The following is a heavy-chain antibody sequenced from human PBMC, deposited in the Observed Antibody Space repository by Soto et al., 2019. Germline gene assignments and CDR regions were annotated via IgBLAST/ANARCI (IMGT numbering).Heavy chain of an antibody. Sequence: AAVKVSCNSSGYTFTSYGISWLRQAPGQGLEWMGWISAYNGNTNYAQKLQGRVTMTTDTSTSTAYMELSSLRSDDTAVSYCAREEGATTYLDYWGQRTLVTVSS. V-gene: IGHV1-18*04. CDR2: ISAYNGNT. CDR3: AREEGATTYLDY. D-gene: IGHD1-26*01. J-gene: IGHJ4*02. CDR1: GYTFTSYG.